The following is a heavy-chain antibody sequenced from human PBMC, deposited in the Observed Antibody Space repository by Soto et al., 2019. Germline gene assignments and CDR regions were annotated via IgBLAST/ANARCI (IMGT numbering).Heavy chain of an antibody. CDR1: GFTFSSYG. CDR3: ARDFVAGTSGMDV. D-gene: IGHD6-19*01. Sequence: GGSVRLSCAASGFTFSSYGMHWVRQAPGKGLEWVAVIWYDGSNKYYADSVKGRFTISRDNSKNTLYLQMNSLRAEDTAVYYCARDFVAGTSGMDVWGQGTTVTVSS. V-gene: IGHV3-33*01. J-gene: IGHJ6*02. CDR2: IWYDGSNK.